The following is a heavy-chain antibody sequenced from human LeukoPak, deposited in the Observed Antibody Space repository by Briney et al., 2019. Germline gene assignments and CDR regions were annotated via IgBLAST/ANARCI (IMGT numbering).Heavy chain of an antibody. V-gene: IGHV3-48*03. Sequence: PGGSLRLSSAASGFTFSSYEMNWVRQAPGKGLEWVSYISSSGSTIYYADSVKGRFTISRDNAKNSLYLQMNSLRAEDTAVYYCARVVVVAPHYGMDVWGKGTTVTVSS. CDR1: GFTFSSYE. CDR2: ISSSGSTI. D-gene: IGHD2-2*01. J-gene: IGHJ6*04. CDR3: ARVVVVAPHYGMDV.